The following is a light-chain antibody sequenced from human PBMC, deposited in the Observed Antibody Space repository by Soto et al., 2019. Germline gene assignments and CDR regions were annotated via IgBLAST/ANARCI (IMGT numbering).Light chain of an antibody. CDR3: QQYHSAPIT. CDR1: QSVTSR. Sequence: EIVLTQSPGTLSLSPGERATLYCRASQSVTSRLAWYQQKSGQSPRLLISDASSGATGIPDRFSGSGSETDFTLTIRRLEPEDFEVYFCQQYHSAPITLAQGTRLEIK. J-gene: IGKJ5*01. V-gene: IGKV3-20*01. CDR2: DAS.